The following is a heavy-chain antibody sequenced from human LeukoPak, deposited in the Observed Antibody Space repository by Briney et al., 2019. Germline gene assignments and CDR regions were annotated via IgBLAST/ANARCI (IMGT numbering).Heavy chain of an antibody. V-gene: IGHV4-59*01. CDR1: GGSISSYY. J-gene: IGHJ6*03. Sequence: SETLSLTCTVSGGSISSYYWSWIRQPPGKGLEWIGYIYYSGSTYYNPSLKSRVTISVDTSKNQFSLKLNSVTAADTAVYYCARSSEGRYYYDSSGYPYYYYYMDVWGKGTTVTVSS. CDR3: ARSSEGRYYYDSSGYPYYYYYMDV. D-gene: IGHD3-22*01. CDR2: IYYSGST.